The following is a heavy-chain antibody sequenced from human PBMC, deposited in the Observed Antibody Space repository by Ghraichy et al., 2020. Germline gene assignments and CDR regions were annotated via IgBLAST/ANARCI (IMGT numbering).Heavy chain of an antibody. J-gene: IGHJ5*02. CDR1: GFTFSNYA. Sequence: GGSLRLSCEASGFTFSNYAMNWVRQAPGKGLEWVSSNSGSGSDTFYADSVKGRFTVSRDKSKNTLYLQMNSLRAEDTAVYYCAKASTTEARPYKWFDPWGQGTLVTVSS. CDR3: AKASTTEARPYKWFDP. V-gene: IGHV3-23*01. CDR2: NSGSGSDT. D-gene: IGHD6-6*01.